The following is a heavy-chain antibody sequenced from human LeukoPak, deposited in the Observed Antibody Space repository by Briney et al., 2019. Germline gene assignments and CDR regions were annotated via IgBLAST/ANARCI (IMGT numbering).Heavy chain of an antibody. CDR1: GYTFTSYG. Sequence: ASVKVSCKASGYTFTSYGISWVRQAPGQGLEWMGWISAYNGNTNYAQKLQGRVTMTTDTSTSTAYMELRSLRSDDTAVYYCAKDARITMIVVVRGARPYYFDYWGQGTLVTVSS. CDR3: AKDARITMIVVVRGARPYYFDY. J-gene: IGHJ4*02. V-gene: IGHV1-18*01. D-gene: IGHD3-22*01. CDR2: ISAYNGNT.